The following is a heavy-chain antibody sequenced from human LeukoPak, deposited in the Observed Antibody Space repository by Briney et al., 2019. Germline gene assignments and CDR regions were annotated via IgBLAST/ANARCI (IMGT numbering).Heavy chain of an antibody. Sequence: PSETLSLTCTVSGGSISSYYWSWIRQPPGKGLEWIGYIYYSGSTNYNPSLKSRVTISVDTSKNQFSLKLSSVTAADPAVYYCARQFVDTAMAPTYYYGMDVWGQGTTVTVSS. V-gene: IGHV4-59*08. CDR3: ARQFVDTAMAPTYYYGMDV. CDR1: GGSISSYY. D-gene: IGHD5-18*01. J-gene: IGHJ6*02. CDR2: IYYSGST.